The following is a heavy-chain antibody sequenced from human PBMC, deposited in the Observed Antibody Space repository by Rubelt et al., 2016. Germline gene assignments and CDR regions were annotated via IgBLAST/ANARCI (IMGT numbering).Heavy chain of an antibody. J-gene: IGHJ4*02. D-gene: IGHD2-15*01. CDR2: ISGPGYST. CDR1: GFTFSIFG. V-gene: IGHV3-23*01. CDR3: ARSDADGSYVLYFDN. Sequence: GGGLIQPGGSLRLSCAASGFTFSIFGMSWVRQAPGMGLEWVSTISGPGYSTYYADSVRGRFTISRDNAKNTLSLQMHSLRAEDAAVYYCARSDADGSYVLYFDNWGQGTQVTVSS.